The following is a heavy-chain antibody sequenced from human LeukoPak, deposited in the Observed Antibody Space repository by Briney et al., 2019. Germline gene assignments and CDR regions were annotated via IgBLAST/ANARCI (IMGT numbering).Heavy chain of an antibody. CDR1: GFTFSSYA. Sequence: GGSLRLSCAASGFTFSSYAMSWVRQAPGKGLEWVSAISGSGGSTYYADSVKGPFTISRDNSKNTLYLQMNSLRAEDTAVYYCAKCSPRKRYYDILTGYYYFDYWGQGTLVTVSS. J-gene: IGHJ4*02. D-gene: IGHD3-9*01. V-gene: IGHV3-23*01. CDR3: AKCSPRKRYYDILTGYYYFDY. CDR2: ISGSGGST.